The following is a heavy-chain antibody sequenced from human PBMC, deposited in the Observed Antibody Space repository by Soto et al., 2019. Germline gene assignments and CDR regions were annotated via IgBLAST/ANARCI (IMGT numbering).Heavy chain of an antibody. J-gene: IGHJ4*02. D-gene: IGHD3-10*01. CDR3: ARNGVGGFSLFRGVIDS. CDR1: GDPVSISGYY. Sequence: EWLSITGPVSGDPVSISGYYWGWIRQPPGKGLEWVGSVFYNGNTYYNPSLKSRVSISVDTSNNQFSLMLPSVTAADTAVYYCARNGVGGFSLFRGVIDSWGQGTMVT. V-gene: IGHV4-39*01. CDR2: VFYNGNT.